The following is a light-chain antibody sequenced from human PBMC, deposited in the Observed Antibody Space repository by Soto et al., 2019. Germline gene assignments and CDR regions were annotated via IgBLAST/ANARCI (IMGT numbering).Light chain of an antibody. Sequence: DIQMTQSPSSLSASVGDRVTITCQASQDIKNYLNWYQQKPGKAPNLLINDASNLKTGIPSRFSGRGSGTQFTVTISSLQPEDSATYYCQHHDHLPPLSFGGGTKVEIK. J-gene: IGKJ4*01. CDR2: DAS. CDR3: QHHDHLPPLS. CDR1: QDIKNY. V-gene: IGKV1-33*01.